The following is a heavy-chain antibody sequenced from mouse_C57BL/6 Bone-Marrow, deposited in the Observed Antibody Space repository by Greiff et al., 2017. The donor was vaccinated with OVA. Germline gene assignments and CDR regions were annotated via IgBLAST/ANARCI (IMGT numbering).Heavy chain of an antibody. CDR1: GFTFSDYG. CDR2: ISNLAYSI. Sequence: EVKLMESGGGLVQPGGSLKLSCAASGFTFSDYGMAWVRQAPRKGPEWVAFISNLAYSIYYADTVTGRFTISRENAKNTLYLEMSSLRSEDTAMYYCASAAIVTPYYAMDYWGQGTSVTVSS. J-gene: IGHJ4*01. CDR3: ASAAIVTPYYAMDY. V-gene: IGHV5-15*01. D-gene: IGHD2-5*01.